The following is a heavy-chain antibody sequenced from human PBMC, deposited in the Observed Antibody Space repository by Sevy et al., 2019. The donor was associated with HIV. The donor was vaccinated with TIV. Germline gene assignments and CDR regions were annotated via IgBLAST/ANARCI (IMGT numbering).Heavy chain of an antibody. J-gene: IGHJ3*02. V-gene: IGHV4-61*02. CDR2: IYTSGST. Sequence: SETLSLTCTVSGGSISSGSYYWSWIRQPAGKGLEWIGRIYTSGSTNYNPSLKSRVTISVDTSKNQFTLKLSSVTAADSAVYYCARETLLWFGELPNAFDIWGLGTMVTVSS. CDR1: GGSISSGSYY. CDR3: ARETLLWFGELPNAFDI. D-gene: IGHD3-10*01.